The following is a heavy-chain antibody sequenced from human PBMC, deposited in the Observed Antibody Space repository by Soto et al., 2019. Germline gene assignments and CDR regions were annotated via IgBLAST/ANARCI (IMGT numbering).Heavy chain of an antibody. CDR2: ISSSSSYT. CDR3: ARDSYGGWYFDL. D-gene: IGHD4-17*01. J-gene: IGHJ2*01. V-gene: IGHV3-11*05. CDR1: GFTFSDYY. Sequence: QVQLVESGGGLVKPGGSLRLSCAASGFTFSDYYMSWIRQAPGKGLEWVSYISSSSSYTNYADSVKGRFTISRDNAKNSLYRQMNSLRAEDTAVYYCARDSYGGWYFDLWGRGTLVTVSS.